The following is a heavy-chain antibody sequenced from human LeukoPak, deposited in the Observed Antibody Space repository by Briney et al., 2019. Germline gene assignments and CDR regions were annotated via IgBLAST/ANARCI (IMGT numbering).Heavy chain of an antibody. Sequence: GASLRLSCAASGFTFSSYAMSWVRQAPGKGLEWVSAISGSGGSTYYADSVKGRFTISRDNSKNTLYLQMNSLRAEDTAVYYCTSTSGWYPRFDYWGRGTLVTVSS. CDR1: GFTFSSYA. D-gene: IGHD6-19*01. J-gene: IGHJ4*02. V-gene: IGHV3-23*01. CDR2: ISGSGGST. CDR3: TSTSGWYPRFDY.